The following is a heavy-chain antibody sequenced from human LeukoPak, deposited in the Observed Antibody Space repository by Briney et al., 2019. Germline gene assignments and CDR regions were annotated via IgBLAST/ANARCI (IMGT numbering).Heavy chain of an antibody. Sequence: GGSLRLSCAASGFTFNSYGMHWVRQAPGKGLEWVALIWYDGSNKYYVDSVKGRLTISRDNSKNTLYLQMNSLRVEDAAVYYCAREGPRGNSQFDYWGQGTLVTVSS. CDR1: GFTFNSYG. V-gene: IGHV3-33*01. D-gene: IGHD2/OR15-2a*01. CDR2: IWYDGSNK. J-gene: IGHJ4*02. CDR3: AREGPRGNSQFDY.